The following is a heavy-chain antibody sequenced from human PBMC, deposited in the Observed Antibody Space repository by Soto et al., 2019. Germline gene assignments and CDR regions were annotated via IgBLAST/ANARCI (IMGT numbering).Heavy chain of an antibody. CDR1: GLTVSHNY. Sequence: EVQLVESGGGLILPGGSLRLSCVASGLTVSHNYMAWVRQAPEMGLEWVSILYTEGTTYYADSVKGRFTISRDSSKNTLFLQMDSRRAEDTAVYYCVRPRPSGENYGMDVWGQGTTVTVSS. CDR2: LYTEGTT. V-gene: IGHV3-53*01. J-gene: IGHJ6*02. D-gene: IGHD3-16*01. CDR3: VRPRPSGENYGMDV.